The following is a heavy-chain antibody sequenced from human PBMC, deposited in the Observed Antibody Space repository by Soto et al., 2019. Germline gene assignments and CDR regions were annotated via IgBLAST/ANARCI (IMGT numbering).Heavy chain of an antibody. J-gene: IGHJ6*02. V-gene: IGHV3-15*01. CDR1: GFTFSNAW. D-gene: IGHD3-22*01. CDR2: IKSKTDGGTT. Sequence: GGSPILSYAASGFTFSNAWMSWVRQAPGKGLKWVSRIKSKTDGGTTDYAAPVKGRFTNSRDDSKNTLYLQMNSLKTEDTAVYYCTTEPGVHYYDSSGYYWPDGMDVWGQGTTVNVS. CDR3: TTEPGVHYYDSSGYYWPDGMDV.